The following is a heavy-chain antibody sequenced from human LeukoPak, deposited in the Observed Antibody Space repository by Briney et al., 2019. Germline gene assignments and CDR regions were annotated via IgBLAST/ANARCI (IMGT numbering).Heavy chain of an antibody. V-gene: IGHV3-74*01. CDR1: GFTFSSCL. D-gene: IGHD3-22*01. CDR2: INTYGTIT. Sequence: GGSLRLSCAASGFTFSSCLMYWVRQAPGKGLVWVSRINTYGTITNYADSVKGRFTISRDNAKNTLYLQMNSLRAEDTAVYYCASSAYDYGYWGQGTLVTVSS. CDR3: ASSAYDYGY. J-gene: IGHJ4*02.